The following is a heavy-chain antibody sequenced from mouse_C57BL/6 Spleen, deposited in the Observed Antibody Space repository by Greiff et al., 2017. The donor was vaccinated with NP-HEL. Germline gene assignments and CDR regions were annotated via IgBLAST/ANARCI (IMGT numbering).Heavy chain of an antibody. CDR2: ISYDGSN. CDR1: GYSITSGYY. V-gene: IGHV3-6*01. J-gene: IGHJ3*01. D-gene: IGHD1-1*01. Sequence: VQLKQSGPGLVKPSQSLSLTCSVTGYSITSGYYWNWIRQFPGNKLEWMGYISYDGSNNYNPSLKNRISITRDTSKNQFFLKLNSVTTEDTATYYCAREGAYYYGSEAYWGQGTLVTVSA. CDR3: AREGAYYYGSEAY.